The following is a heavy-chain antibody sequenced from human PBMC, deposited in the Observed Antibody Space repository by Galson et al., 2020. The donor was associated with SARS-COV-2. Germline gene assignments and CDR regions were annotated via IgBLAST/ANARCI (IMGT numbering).Heavy chain of an antibody. V-gene: IGHV2-70*11. J-gene: IGHJ4*02. CDR3: ERQYNALSGASDH. CDR2: IDWDDDK. D-gene: IGHD1-20*01. CDR1: RFSLSTSGMG. Sequence: SGPTLVKPTQTLTLACTFSRFSLSTSGMGVNWIRQPPGKALERHARIDWDDDKHYSTSLKTRLTISKDTSKNQVVRIMTNMDPMDTATYYCERQYNALSGASDHWGQGTLVTVSS.